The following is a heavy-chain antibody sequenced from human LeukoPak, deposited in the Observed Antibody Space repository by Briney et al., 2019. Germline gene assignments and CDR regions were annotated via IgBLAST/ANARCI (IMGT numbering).Heavy chain of an antibody. CDR3: ARQLGYCSDGSCYFDY. Sequence: PGGSLRLSCTASGYTFNSYAMSWVRQAPGKGLEWVSAISGSGGDTYYADSVKGRFTISRDNSKNTLYLQMNSLRAEDTAVYYCARQLGYCSDGSCYFDYWGQGTLVTVSS. CDR2: ISGSGGDT. D-gene: IGHD2-15*01. CDR1: GYTFNSYA. J-gene: IGHJ4*02. V-gene: IGHV3-23*01.